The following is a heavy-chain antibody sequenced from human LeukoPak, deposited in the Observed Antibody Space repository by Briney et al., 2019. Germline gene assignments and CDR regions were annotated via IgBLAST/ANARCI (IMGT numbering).Heavy chain of an antibody. Sequence: SETLSLTCAVYGGSFSGYYWSWIRQPPGKGLEWIGEINHSGSTNYNPSLKSRVTISVDTSKNQFSLKLSSVTAADTAVYYCARAVAGPPNFDYWGQGTLVTVSS. V-gene: IGHV4-34*01. J-gene: IGHJ4*02. CDR1: GGSFSGYY. CDR2: INHSGST. CDR3: ARAVAGPPNFDY. D-gene: IGHD6-19*01.